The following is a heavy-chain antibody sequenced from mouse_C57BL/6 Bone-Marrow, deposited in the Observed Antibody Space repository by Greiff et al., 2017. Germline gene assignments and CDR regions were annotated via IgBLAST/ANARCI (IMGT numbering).Heavy chain of an antibody. J-gene: IGHJ2*01. Sequence: EVQLQQSGPELVKPGASVKISCKASGYTFTDYYMNWVKQSHGKSLEWIGDINPNNGGTSYNQKFKGKATLTVDKSSSTAYMELRSLTSEDSAVYYCARRAPFSQSFYFDYWGQGTTLTVSS. CDR1: GYTFTDYY. D-gene: IGHD3-3*01. CDR2: INPNNGGT. CDR3: ARRAPFSQSFYFDY. V-gene: IGHV1-26*01.